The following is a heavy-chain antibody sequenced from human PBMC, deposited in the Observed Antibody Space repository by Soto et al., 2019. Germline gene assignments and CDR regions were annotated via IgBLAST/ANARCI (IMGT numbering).Heavy chain of an antibody. Sequence: PSGTLSLNGAVYGGSLCAYDWSWIRQPPGKGLERIRENNHNGSTNYNPSLKSRVTISVDTSKNQFSLKLSSVTAADTAVYYCAREGVDCSSTSCYSRRYYYYYYYMDVWGKGTTLTVSS. D-gene: IGHD2-2*01. V-gene: IGHV4-34*01. CDR2: NNHNGST. J-gene: IGHJ6*03. CDR1: GGSLCAYD. CDR3: AREGVDCSSTSCYSRRYYYYYYYMDV.